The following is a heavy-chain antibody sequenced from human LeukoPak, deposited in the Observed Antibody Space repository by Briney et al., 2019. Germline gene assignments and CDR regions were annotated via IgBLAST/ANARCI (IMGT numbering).Heavy chain of an antibody. V-gene: IGHV4-4*07. CDR2: IYTSGST. CDR1: GGSISSYY. J-gene: IGHJ4*02. Sequence: PSETLSLTCTVSGGSISSYYWSWIRQPAGKGLEWIGRIYTSGSTNYNPSLKSRVTISVDTSKNQFSLKLSSVTAADTAVYYCARDPGVGSTSNFDYWGQGTLVTVSS. CDR3: ARDPGVGSTSNFDY. D-gene: IGHD1-26*01.